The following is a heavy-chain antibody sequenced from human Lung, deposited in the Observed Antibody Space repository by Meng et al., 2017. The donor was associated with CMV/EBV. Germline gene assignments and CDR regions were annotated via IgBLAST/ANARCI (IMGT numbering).Heavy chain of an antibody. J-gene: IGHJ5*01. V-gene: IGHV3-30-3*01. CDR1: GFTFSRSA. CDR2: ISSDGDDK. CDR3: ARDDTDA. Sequence: LTCAASGFTFSRSAIHWIRQAPGKGLEWVAVISSDGDDKYYADSVKGRFTISRDNSKNRLYLQMNSLRVEDTAIYYCARDDTDAWGRGTLVTVSS.